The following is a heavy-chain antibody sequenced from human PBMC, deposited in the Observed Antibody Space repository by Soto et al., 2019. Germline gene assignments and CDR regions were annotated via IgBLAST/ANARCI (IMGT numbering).Heavy chain of an antibody. D-gene: IGHD6-19*01. CDR3: AKVRYSSGWYNQVDY. V-gene: IGHV3-30*18. Sequence: GGSLRLSCAASGFTFSSYGMHWVRQAPGKGLEWVAVISYDGSNKYYADSVKGRFTISRDNSKNTLYLQMNSLRAEDTAVYYCAKVRYSSGWYNQVDYWGQGTLVTVSS. J-gene: IGHJ4*02. CDR1: GFTFSSYG. CDR2: ISYDGSNK.